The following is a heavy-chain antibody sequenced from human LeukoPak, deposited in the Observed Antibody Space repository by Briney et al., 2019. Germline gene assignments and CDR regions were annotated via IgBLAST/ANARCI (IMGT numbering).Heavy chain of an antibody. CDR2: IQSDGSKE. Sequence: PGTSLRLSCAASGFTFSLYGMHWVRQAPGKGLEWVAAIQSDGSKEYYADSERGRFTISRDDSKNTLYLRLNSLRVEDTAVYYCARDLAVGVCEFWGQGTLVTVSS. V-gene: IGHV3-33*01. CDR3: ARDLAVGVCEF. D-gene: IGHD6-19*01. CDR1: GFTFSLYG. J-gene: IGHJ4*02.